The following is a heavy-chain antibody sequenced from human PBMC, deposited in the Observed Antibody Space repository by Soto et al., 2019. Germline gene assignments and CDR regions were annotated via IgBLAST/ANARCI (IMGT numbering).Heavy chain of an antibody. V-gene: IGHV3-33*01. Sequence: PGGSLRLSCAASGFTFSSYGMHWVRQAPGKGLEWVAVIWYDRSNKYYADSVKGRFTISRDNSKNTLYLQMNSLRAEDTAVYYCARDAEYYDFWSGYTPGGMDVWGQGTTVTVSS. CDR3: ARDAEYYDFWSGYTPGGMDV. D-gene: IGHD3-3*01. J-gene: IGHJ6*02. CDR1: GFTFSSYG. CDR2: IWYDRSNK.